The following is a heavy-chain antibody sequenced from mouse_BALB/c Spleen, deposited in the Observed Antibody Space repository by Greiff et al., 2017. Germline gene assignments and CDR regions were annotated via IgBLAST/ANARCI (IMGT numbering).Heavy chain of an antibody. D-gene: IGHD4-1*01. J-gene: IGHJ3*01. CDR3: ARSTGGSPGFAY. CDR2: IDPANGNT. Sequence: VQLQQSGAELVKPGASVKLSCTASGFNIKDTYMHWVKQRPEQGLEWIGRIDPANGNTKYDPKFQGKATITADTSSNTAYLQLSSLTSEDTAVYYCARSTGGSPGFAYWGQGTLVTVSA. CDR1: GFNIKDTY. V-gene: IGHV14-3*02.